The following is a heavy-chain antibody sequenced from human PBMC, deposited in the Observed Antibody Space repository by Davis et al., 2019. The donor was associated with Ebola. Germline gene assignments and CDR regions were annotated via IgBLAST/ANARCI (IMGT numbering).Heavy chain of an antibody. CDR2: ISSSSNYI. V-gene: IGHV3-21*01. Sequence: GESLKISCAASGFTFSSNSMNWVRQAPGKGLEWVSFISSSSNYIYYADAVKGRFTVSRDNAKNSLYLQMNSLRAEDTAVYYCARDRCSSCYAGAMDVWGKGTTVTVSS. J-gene: IGHJ6*04. CDR1: GFTFSSNS. D-gene: IGHD2-2*01. CDR3: ARDRCSSCYAGAMDV.